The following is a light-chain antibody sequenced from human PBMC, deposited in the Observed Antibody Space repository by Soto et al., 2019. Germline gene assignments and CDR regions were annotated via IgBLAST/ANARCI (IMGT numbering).Light chain of an antibody. CDR1: KLGDKY. V-gene: IGLV3-1*01. CDR2: QDS. CDR3: QAWDSRTAGV. Sequence: SSELTQPPSVSVSPGQTASITCSGDKLGDKYACWYQQKPGQSPVLVIYQDSKRPSGIPERFSGSNSGNTATLTISGTQAMDEADYYCQAWDSRTAGVFGTGTKLTVL. J-gene: IGLJ1*01.